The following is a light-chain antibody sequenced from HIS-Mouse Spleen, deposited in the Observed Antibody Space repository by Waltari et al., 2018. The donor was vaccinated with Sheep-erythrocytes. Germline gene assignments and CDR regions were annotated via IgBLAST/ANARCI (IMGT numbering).Light chain of an antibody. V-gene: IGLV3-25*03. CDR2: NDS. Sequence: SYELTQPPSVSVSPGQTARITCSGDALPKQYAYWYQQKPGQAPVLVIYNDSERPSGSPERFSGSSSGTTVTLTISGVQAEDEADYYCQSADSSGTYPVVFGGGTKLTVL. CDR3: QSADSSGTYPVV. J-gene: IGLJ2*01. CDR1: ALPKQY.